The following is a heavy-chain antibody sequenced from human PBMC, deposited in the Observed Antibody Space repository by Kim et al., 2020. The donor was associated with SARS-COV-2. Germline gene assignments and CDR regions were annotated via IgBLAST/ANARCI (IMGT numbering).Heavy chain of an antibody. D-gene: IGHD6-13*01. CDR3: AREGAAADHRNWFDP. V-gene: IGHV6-1*01. CDR1: GDSVSSNSAA. CDR2: TYYRSKWYK. J-gene: IGHJ5*02. Sequence: SQTLSLTCAISGDSVSSNSAAWNWIRQSPSRGLEWLGRTYYRSKWYKDYAVSVKSRITINPDTSKNQFSLQLNSVTPEDTAVYYCAREGAAADHRNWFDPWGQGTLVTVSS.